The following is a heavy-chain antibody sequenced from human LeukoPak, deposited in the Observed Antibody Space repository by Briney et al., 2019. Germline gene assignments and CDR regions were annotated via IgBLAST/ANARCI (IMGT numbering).Heavy chain of an antibody. V-gene: IGHV3-33*08. CDR2: IWYDGSNK. J-gene: IGHJ4*02. CDR3: ARETDSSGWPIDY. D-gene: IGHD6-19*01. CDR1: GFTFSSYA. Sequence: GGSLRLSCAASGFTFSSYAMSWVRQAPGKGLEWVAVIWYDGSNKYYADSVKGRFTISRDNSKNTLYLQMNSLRAEDTAVYYCARETDSSGWPIDYWGQGTLVTVSS.